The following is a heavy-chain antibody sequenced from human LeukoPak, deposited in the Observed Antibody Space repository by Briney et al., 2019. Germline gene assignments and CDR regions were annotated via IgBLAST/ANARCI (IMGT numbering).Heavy chain of an antibody. CDR1: GFTFSSYA. CDR3: ARPLMTTVTSDFDY. CDR2: ISGRGDST. Sequence: PGGSLRLSCAASGFTFSSYAMSWVRQAPGKGLEWVSTISGRGDSTYHADSVKGRFTISRDNSKNTLYLQMNSLRAEDTAVYYCARPLMTTVTSDFDYWGQGTLVTVSS. V-gene: IGHV3-23*01. D-gene: IGHD4-17*01. J-gene: IGHJ4*02.